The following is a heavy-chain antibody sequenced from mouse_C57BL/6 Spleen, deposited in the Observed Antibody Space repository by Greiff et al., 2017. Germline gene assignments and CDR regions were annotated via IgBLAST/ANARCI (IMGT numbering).Heavy chain of an antibody. V-gene: IGHV1-55*01. Sequence: QVQLQQPGAELVKPGASVKMSCKASGYTFTSYWITWVKQRPGQGLEWIGDIYPGSGSTNYNEKFKSKATLTVDTSSSTAYMQLSSLPSEDSAVYYCARKGYGYGGGAMDYWGQGTSVTVSS. CDR2: IYPGSGST. J-gene: IGHJ4*01. CDR1: GYTFTSYW. CDR3: ARKGYGYGGGAMDY. D-gene: IGHD2-2*01.